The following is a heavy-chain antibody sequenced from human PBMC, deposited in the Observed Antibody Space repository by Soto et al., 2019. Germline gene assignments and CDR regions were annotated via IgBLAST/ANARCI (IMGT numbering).Heavy chain of an antibody. CDR2: ISWNSGSI. J-gene: IGHJ4*02. CDR3: AKVGGSYDILTGYIN. CDR1: GFTFDDYA. D-gene: IGHD3-9*01. Sequence: EVQLVESGGGLVQPGRSLRLSCAASGFTFDDYAMHWVRQAPGKGLEWVSGISWNSGSIGYVDSVKGRFTISRDNAKNSLYLQMNSLRAEDTALYYCAKVGGSYDILTGYINWGQETLVTVSS. V-gene: IGHV3-9*01.